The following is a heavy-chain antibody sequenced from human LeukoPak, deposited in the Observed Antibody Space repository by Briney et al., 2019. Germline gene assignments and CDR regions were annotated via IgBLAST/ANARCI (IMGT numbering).Heavy chain of an antibody. CDR1: GFTFRSYA. D-gene: IGHD2-2*01. V-gene: IGHV3-23*01. J-gene: IGHJ6*02. CDR2: ISGSGGST. Sequence: GGSVRLSCAAYGFTFRSYAMSWVRQAPGKGLEWVSSISGSGGSTYYADSVKGRFTISRDNSKNTLYLQMNSLRAEDTAVYYCAKGGPAAIYYYGMDVWGQGTTVTVSS. CDR3: AKGGPAAIYYYGMDV.